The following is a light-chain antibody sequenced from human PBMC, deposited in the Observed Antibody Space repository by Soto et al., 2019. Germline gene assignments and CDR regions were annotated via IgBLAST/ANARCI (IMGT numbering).Light chain of an antibody. CDR2: GNS. CDR3: QSYDSSLSGYV. J-gene: IGLJ1*01. Sequence: QSVLTQPPSVSGAPGQRVTISCTGRSSNIGAGYDVHWYQQLPGTAPKLLIYGNSNRPSGVPDRFSGSKSGTSASLAITGLQPEDEADSYCQSYDSSLSGYVFGTGTKLTVL. V-gene: IGLV1-40*01. CDR1: SSNIGAGYD.